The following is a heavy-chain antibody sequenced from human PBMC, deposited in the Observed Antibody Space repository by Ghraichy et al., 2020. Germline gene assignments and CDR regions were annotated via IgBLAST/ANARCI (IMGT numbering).Heavy chain of an antibody. D-gene: IGHD6-25*01. V-gene: IGHV3-49*03. CDR1: GFTFGDYA. CDR3: TSEVAADYYYYYGMDV. Sequence: GGSLRLSCTASGFTFGDYAMSWFRQAPGKGLEWVGIIRSKAYGGTTEYAASVKCRFTISRDESKSIAYLQMNSLKTEDTAVYYCTSEVAADYYYYYGMDVWGQGTTVTVSS. J-gene: IGHJ6*02. CDR2: IRSKAYGGTT.